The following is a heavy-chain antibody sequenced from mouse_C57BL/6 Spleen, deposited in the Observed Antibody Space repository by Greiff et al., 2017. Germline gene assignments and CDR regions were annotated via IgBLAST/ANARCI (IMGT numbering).Heavy chain of an antibody. CDR2: ISYDGSN. CDR1: GYSITSGYY. Sequence: DVQLQESGPGLVKPSQSLSLTCSVTGYSITSGYYWNWIRQFPGKKLEWMGYISYDGSNNYNPSLKSRISITRDTSKNQFFLKLNSVTTEDTATYYCARDDGNYRGDYWGQGTSVTVSS. J-gene: IGHJ4*01. D-gene: IGHD2-1*01. V-gene: IGHV3-6*01. CDR3: ARDDGNYRGDY.